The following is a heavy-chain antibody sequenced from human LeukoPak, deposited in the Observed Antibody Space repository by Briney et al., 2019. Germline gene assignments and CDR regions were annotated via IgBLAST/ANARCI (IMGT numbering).Heavy chain of an antibody. D-gene: IGHD1-26*01. CDR3: AKPTSGSGSFLIDY. J-gene: IGHJ4*02. Sequence: VRSLRLSCAASGFSFSNYGMHWVRQAPGKGLEWVAVIWDDGSYEYYADSVKGRFTIYRDNSKNTLYLQITSLRAKDTAVYYCAKPTSGSGSFLIDYWGQGTLVTVSS. CDR2: IWDDGSYE. V-gene: IGHV3-33*06. CDR1: GFSFSNYG.